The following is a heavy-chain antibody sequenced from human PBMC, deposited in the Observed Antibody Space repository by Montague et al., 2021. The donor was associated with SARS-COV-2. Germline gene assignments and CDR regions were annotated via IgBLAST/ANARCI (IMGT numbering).Heavy chain of an antibody. CDR3: AKGFTYYFASGGYPNYFDP. CDR1: GFTFSSYA. Sequence: SLRLSCAASGFTFSSYAMIWVRQAPGKVLEWVSTISSTGGSTYYADSVKGRFIISRDNSRNTVYMQMNNLRAEDTAVYYCAKGFTYYFASGGYPNYFDPWGQGTLVSVSS. D-gene: IGHD3-10*01. J-gene: IGHJ5*02. V-gene: IGHV3-23*01. CDR2: ISSTGGST.